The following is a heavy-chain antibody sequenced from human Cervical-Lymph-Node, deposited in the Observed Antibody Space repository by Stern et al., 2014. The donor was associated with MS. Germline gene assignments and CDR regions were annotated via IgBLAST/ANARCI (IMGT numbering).Heavy chain of an antibody. Sequence: QVQLGQSGAEVKRPGSSVKVSCKASGGTFSNYALSWVRLAPGQGLEWMGGIVPIFDKANYAQKFQGRVTITADESTSTAYMELGSLKSEDTAIYYCARERGNTYGFDYWGQGTLVTVSS. D-gene: IGHD5-18*01. CDR3: ARERGNTYGFDY. J-gene: IGHJ4*02. CDR1: GGTFSNYA. V-gene: IGHV1-69*01. CDR2: IVPIFDKA.